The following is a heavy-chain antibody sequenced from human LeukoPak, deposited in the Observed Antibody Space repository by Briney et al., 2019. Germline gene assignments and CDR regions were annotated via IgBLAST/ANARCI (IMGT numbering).Heavy chain of an antibody. CDR2: IKQDGSEK. J-gene: IGHJ4*02. CDR3: ARRGGVVPAEFYYFDY. V-gene: IGHV3-7*01. D-gene: IGHD2-2*01. CDR1: GFTFSSYW. Sequence: GGSLRLSCAASGFTFSSYWMSWVRQAPGKGLEWVANIKQDGSEKYYVDSVKGRFTISRDNAKNSLYLQMNSLRAEDTAVYYCARRGGVVPAEFYYFDYWGQGTLVTVSS.